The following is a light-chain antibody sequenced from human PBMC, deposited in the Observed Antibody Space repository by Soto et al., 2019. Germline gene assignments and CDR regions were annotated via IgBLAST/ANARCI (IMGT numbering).Light chain of an antibody. CDR2: DVS. V-gene: IGLV2-14*01. Sequence: QSVLQQPSSVYGSPGQSITLSCTGTSSDVGGYNYASWYQQHPGKAPKLMIYDVSNRPSGVSNRFSGSKSGNTASLTISGLQAEDEADYYCSSYTSSSTLLYVFGTGTKVTVL. CDR1: SSDVGGYNY. J-gene: IGLJ1*01. CDR3: SSYTSSSTLLYV.